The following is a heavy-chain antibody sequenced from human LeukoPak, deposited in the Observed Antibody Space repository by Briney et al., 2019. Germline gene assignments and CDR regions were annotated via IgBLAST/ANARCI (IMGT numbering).Heavy chain of an antibody. CDR2: ITEDGSEK. D-gene: IGHD6-13*01. Sequence: GGSLRLSCAASGFTFSNYWMSWVRQAPGKGLEWVANITEDGSEKYYVDSVKGRFTISRDNAKNSLYLQMNSVRAEDTAVYYCARDLVFEGIAVAGSDWGQGTLVTVSS. J-gene: IGHJ4*02. V-gene: IGHV3-7*01. CDR3: ARDLVFEGIAVAGSD. CDR1: GFTFSNYW.